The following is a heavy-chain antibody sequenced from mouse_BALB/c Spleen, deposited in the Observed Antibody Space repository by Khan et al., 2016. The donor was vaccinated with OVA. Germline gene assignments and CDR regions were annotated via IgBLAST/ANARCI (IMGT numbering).Heavy chain of an antibody. CDR2: INSDGIYT. Sequence: EVELVESGGGLVKPGGSLKLSCAASGFTFSSFALSWVRQTPEKRLEWVASINSDGIYTYYPDSVKGRFTISRDNAKNTLYLHMSSLRSEDTAMYYCARHNYGPFAYWGQGTLLTVSA. J-gene: IGHJ3*01. V-gene: IGHV5-9-3*01. D-gene: IGHD1-1*01. CDR3: ARHNYGPFAY. CDR1: GFTFSSFA.